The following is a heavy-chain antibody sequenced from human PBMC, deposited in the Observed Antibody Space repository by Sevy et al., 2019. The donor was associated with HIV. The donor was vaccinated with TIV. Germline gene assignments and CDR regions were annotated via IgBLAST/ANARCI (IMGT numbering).Heavy chain of an antibody. CDR3: ARAYSSSWYGVYYYYGMDV. V-gene: IGHV1-8*01. CDR2: MNPNSGNT. D-gene: IGHD6-13*01. J-gene: IGHJ6*02. CDR1: GYTFTSYD. Sequence: ASVKVSCKASGYTFTSYDINWVRQATGQGLEWMGWMNPNSGNTGYAQKFQGRVTMTRNTSISTAYMELSSLRSEDTAVYYCARAYSSSWYGVYYYYGMDVWGQGTTVTVSS.